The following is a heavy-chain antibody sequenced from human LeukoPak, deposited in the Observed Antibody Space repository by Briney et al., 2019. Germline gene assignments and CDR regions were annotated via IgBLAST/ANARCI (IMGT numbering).Heavy chain of an antibody. CDR1: GFTFSSYW. J-gene: IGHJ4*02. CDR3: ATDRIGYQLSDY. Sequence: PGGSLRLSCAASGFTFSSYWMHWVRQAPGKGLEWVAFIPYEGINNYYTDSVKGRFTVSRDNSKSTLYLQMNSLRAEDTAVYYCATDRIGYQLSDYWGQGTLVTVSS. CDR2: IPYEGINN. V-gene: IGHV3-30*02. D-gene: IGHD2-2*01.